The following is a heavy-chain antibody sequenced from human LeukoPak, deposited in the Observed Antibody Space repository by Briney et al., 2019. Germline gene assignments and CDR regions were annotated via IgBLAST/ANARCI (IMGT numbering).Heavy chain of an antibody. CDR3: ARHEPDYYGSGMIWDY. CDR2: IYHSGST. V-gene: IGHV4-59*08. CDR1: GGSISSYY. D-gene: IGHD3-10*01. Sequence: PSETLSLTCTVSGGSISSYYWSWIRQPAGKGLEWIGSIYHSGSTYYNPSLKSRVTISVDTSKNQFSLKLGSVTAADTAVYYCARHEPDYYGSGMIWDYWGQGTLVTVSS. J-gene: IGHJ4*02.